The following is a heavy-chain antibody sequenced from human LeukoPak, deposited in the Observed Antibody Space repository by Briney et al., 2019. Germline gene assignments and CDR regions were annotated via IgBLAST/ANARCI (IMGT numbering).Heavy chain of an antibody. D-gene: IGHD1-1*01. J-gene: IGHJ4*02. CDR2: IKSKADGGAT. CDR3: STGYGTNDF. V-gene: IGHV3-15*01. CDR1: GITFNNAW. Sequence: PGGSLRLSCAVSGITFNNAWMSWVRQAPGKGLEWLGRIKSKADGGATDYAAPVKVRFTISRDDSRNMVYLEMNSLKTEDTAVYYCSTGYGTNDFRGQGTLVTVSS.